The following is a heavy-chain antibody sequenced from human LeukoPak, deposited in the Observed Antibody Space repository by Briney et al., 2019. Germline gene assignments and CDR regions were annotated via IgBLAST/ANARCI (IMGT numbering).Heavy chain of an antibody. J-gene: IGHJ6*02. D-gene: IGHD3-3*01. Sequence: ASVKVSCKASGYTFTTYDINWLRQATGQGLEWMGWMNPNNGNTGYAQKFQGRVTMTRDTSISTAYMELSSLTSEDTAVYYCARKIGAFGVWGQGTTVTVSS. V-gene: IGHV1-8*01. CDR1: GYTFTTYD. CDR3: ARKIGAFGV. CDR2: MNPNNGNT.